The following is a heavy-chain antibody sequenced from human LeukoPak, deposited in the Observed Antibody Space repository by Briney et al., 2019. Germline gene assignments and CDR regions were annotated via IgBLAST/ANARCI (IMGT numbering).Heavy chain of an antibody. Sequence: GGSLRLSCAASGFTFSSYGMHWVRQAPGKGLEWVAFIRYDGSNKYYADSVKGRFTISRDNSKNTLYLPMNSLRAEDTAVYYCAKDHPPYQLLYRELDYWGQGTLVTVSS. CDR2: IRYDGSNK. CDR3: AKDHPPYQLLYRELDY. J-gene: IGHJ4*02. D-gene: IGHD2-2*02. CDR1: GFTFSSYG. V-gene: IGHV3-30*02.